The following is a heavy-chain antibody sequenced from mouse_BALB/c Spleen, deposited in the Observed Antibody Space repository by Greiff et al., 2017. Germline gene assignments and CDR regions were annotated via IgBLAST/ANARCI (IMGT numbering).Heavy chain of an antibody. D-gene: IGHD2-1*01. V-gene: IGHV1S137*01. Sequence: VQLQQSGAELVRPGVSVKISCKGSGYTFTDYAMHWVKQSHAKSLEWIGVISTYYGDASYNQKFKGKATMTVDKSSSTAYMELTRLTSEDSAIYYCARGEGNYYFDYWGQGTTLTVSS. CDR3: ARGEGNYYFDY. CDR2: ISTYYGDA. CDR1: GYTFTDYA. J-gene: IGHJ2*01.